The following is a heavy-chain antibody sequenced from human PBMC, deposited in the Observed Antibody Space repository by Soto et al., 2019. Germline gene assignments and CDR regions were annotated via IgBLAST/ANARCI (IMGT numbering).Heavy chain of an antibody. V-gene: IGHV1-69*18. CDR2: IIPAFGTT. CDR3: ARDGGFGEFKY. CDR1: GDTYSGYP. D-gene: IGHD3-10*01. Sequence: QVQLVQSGAELKKPGSSVKDSCKASGDTYSGYPINWVRQAPGEGLEWMGRIIPAFGTTNDAQRFEGRVTFTADESTNTAYMELRGLVSEDTAVYYCARDGGFGEFKYWGPGTLVTVSS. J-gene: IGHJ4*02.